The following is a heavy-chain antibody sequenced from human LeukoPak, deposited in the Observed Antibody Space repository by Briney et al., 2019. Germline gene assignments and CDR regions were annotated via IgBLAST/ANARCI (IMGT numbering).Heavy chain of an antibody. Sequence: SETLSLTCAVSGYSISSGYYCGWIRQPPGKGLEWIGSISHTGSIYYNPSLKSRVTISMDTSKNQFSLNLNSVTAADTAVYYCARAFDYWGQGTLVTVSS. CDR2: ISHTGSI. CDR1: GYSISSGYY. J-gene: IGHJ4*02. D-gene: IGHD2/OR15-2a*01. CDR3: ARAFDY. V-gene: IGHV4-38-2*01.